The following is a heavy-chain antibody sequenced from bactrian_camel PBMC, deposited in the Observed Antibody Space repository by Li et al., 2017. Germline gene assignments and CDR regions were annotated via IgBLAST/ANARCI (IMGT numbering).Heavy chain of an antibody. D-gene: IGHD2*01. CDR2: IARDGGT. Sequence: HVQLVESGGGSVQAGESLKLSCAYSGDISRSTCMGWYRRAPGQEREGIGAIARDGGTYYADSRRGRFTISRDNAKNTLTLQMNSLKTEDTGVYYCATDDPRLIACGSSCRPYWGQGTQVTVS. J-gene: IGHJ4*01. CDR1: GDISRSTC. CDR3: ATDDPRLIACGSSCRPY. V-gene: IGHV3S53*01.